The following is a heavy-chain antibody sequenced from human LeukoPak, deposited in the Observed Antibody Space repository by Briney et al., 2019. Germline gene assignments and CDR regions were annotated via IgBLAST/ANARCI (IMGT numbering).Heavy chain of an antibody. J-gene: IGHJ5*02. CDR3: VRFALTSSLDH. V-gene: IGHV5-51*01. CDR1: GYTLTNNG. CDR2: IYPGYSDA. D-gene: IGHD6-13*01. Sequence: GESLKISCKISGYTLTNNGIGWVRQVPGKGLEWMGLIYPGYSDAKYSPSFQAQVTLSVYASISTSYLQLTGLRASDTAIYYCVRFALTSSLDHWGQGTLVTVSS.